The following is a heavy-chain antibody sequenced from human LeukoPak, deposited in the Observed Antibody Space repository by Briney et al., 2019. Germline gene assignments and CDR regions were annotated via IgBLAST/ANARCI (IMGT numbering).Heavy chain of an antibody. D-gene: IGHD3-22*01. J-gene: IGHJ4*02. CDR1: GGSISSGSYY. V-gene: IGHV4-61*02. Sequence: SQTLSLTCTVSGGSISSGSYYWSWIRQPAGKGLEWIGRIYTSGSTNYNPSLKSRVTISVDTSKNQFSLKLSSVTAADTAVYYCARGRTDYYDSSGYFDYWGQGNLVTVSS. CDR2: IYTSGST. CDR3: ARGRTDYYDSSGYFDY.